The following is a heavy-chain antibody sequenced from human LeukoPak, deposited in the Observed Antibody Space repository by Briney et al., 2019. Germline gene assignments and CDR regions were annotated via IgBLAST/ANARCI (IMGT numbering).Heavy chain of an antibody. J-gene: IGHJ6*03. V-gene: IGHV3-30-3*01. CDR3: ARGDYYYYYYMDV. CDR2: ISYDGSNK. CDR1: GFTFSSYA. Sequence: LAGGSLRLSCAASGFTFSSYAMHWVRQAPGKGLEWVAVISYDGSNKYYADSVKGRFTISRDNSKNTLYLQMNSLRAEDTAVYYCARGDYYYYYYMDVWGKGTTVTVSS.